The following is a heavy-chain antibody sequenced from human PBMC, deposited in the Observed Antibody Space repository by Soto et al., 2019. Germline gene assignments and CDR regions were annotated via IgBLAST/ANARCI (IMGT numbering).Heavy chain of an antibody. V-gene: IGHV3-21*01. CDR2: ISSSSSYI. Sequence: GGSLRLSCAASGFTFSSYSMNWVRQAPGKGLEWVSSISSSSSYIYYADSVKGRFTISRDNAKNSLYLQMNSLRAKDTAVYYCASLSSSSSYYYYGMDVWGQGTTVTVSS. CDR1: GFTFSSYS. J-gene: IGHJ6*02. CDR3: ASLSSSSSYYYYGMDV. D-gene: IGHD6-6*01.